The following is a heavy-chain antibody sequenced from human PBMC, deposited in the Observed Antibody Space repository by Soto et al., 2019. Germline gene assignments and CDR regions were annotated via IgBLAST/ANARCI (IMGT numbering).Heavy chain of an antibody. V-gene: IGHV3-11*01. CDR1: GFPFSDFY. D-gene: IGHD3-3*01. J-gene: IGHJ4*02. CDR3: ARDPSLEYGSSRHYFDL. CDR2: ISGSGDTI. Sequence: GGSLRLSCAASGFPFSDFYMSWIRQAPGKGLEWLSHISGSGDTIYHAESVKGRFTISRDNAKNSLYLQMDRLKADDAAVYYCARDPSLEYGSSRHYFDLWGQGALVTVSS.